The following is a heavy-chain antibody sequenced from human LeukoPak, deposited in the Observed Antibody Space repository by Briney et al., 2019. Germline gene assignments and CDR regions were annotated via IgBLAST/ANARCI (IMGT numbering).Heavy chain of an antibody. CDR3: ATGGILAAGTLDY. D-gene: IGHD6-13*01. J-gene: IGHJ4*02. Sequence: AASVKVSCKPSGYTFTGYYLHWVRQAPGQGLEWVGWLNPDSGGTNFAQSFQGRVTMTRDTSISTAYMELSRLRSDDTAVYYCATGGILAAGTLDYWGQGTLVTVSS. V-gene: IGHV1-2*02. CDR2: LNPDSGGT. CDR1: GYTFTGYY.